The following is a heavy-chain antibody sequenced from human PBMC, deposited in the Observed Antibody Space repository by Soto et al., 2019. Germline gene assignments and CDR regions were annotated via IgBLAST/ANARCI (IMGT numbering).Heavy chain of an antibody. CDR2: ISGSGGST. Sequence: GSLRLSCAASGFTFSSYAMSWVRQAPGKGLEWVSAISGSGGSTYYADSVKGRFTISRDNSKNTLYLQMNSLRAEDTAVYYCAKFEGGYDILTGYYRQGYGYWGQGTLVTVSS. V-gene: IGHV3-23*01. CDR3: AKFEGGYDILTGYYRQGYGY. D-gene: IGHD3-9*01. J-gene: IGHJ4*02. CDR1: GFTFSSYA.